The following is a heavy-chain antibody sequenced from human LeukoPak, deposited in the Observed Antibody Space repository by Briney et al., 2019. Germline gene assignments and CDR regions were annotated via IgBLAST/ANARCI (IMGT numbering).Heavy chain of an antibody. CDR3: ARVESGRPTDNWFDP. V-gene: IGHV1-8*01. CDR2: MNPNSGNT. D-gene: IGHD6-25*01. CDR1: GYTFTSYD. J-gene: IGHJ5*02. Sequence: GASVKVSCKASGYTFTSYDINWVRQATGQGLEWMGWMNPNSGNTGYAQKFQGRATMTRNTSISTAYMELSSLRSEDTAVYHCARVESGRPTDNWFDPWGQGTLVTVSS.